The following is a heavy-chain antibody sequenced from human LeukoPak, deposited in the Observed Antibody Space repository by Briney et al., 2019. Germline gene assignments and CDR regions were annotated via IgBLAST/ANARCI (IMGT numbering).Heavy chain of an antibody. V-gene: IGHV1-2*02. CDR3: ARDNEDGGLFDY. D-gene: IGHD4-23*01. CDR1: GYTFTGYY. Sequence: GASVKVSCKASGYTFTGYYMHWVRQAPGQGLEWKGWINPNSGGTNYAQKFQGRVTMTRDTSISTAYMELSRLRSDDTAVYYCARDNEDGGLFDYWGQGTLVTVSS. J-gene: IGHJ4*02. CDR2: INPNSGGT.